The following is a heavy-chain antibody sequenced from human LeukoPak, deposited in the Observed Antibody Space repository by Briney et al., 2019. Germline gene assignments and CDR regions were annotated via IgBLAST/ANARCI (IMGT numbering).Heavy chain of an antibody. Sequence: SETLSLTCTVSGDSISSGSYYWRWVRQHPGRGLEWIGYIYETESTYYNPSLKTRVTISADTSKNQFSLKLSSVTAADTAVYYCARSPYCTGGSCYLVYWGQGTLVTVSS. V-gene: IGHV4-31*03. CDR3: ARSPYCTGGSCYLVY. CDR1: GDSISSGSYY. D-gene: IGHD2-15*01. J-gene: IGHJ4*02. CDR2: IYETEST.